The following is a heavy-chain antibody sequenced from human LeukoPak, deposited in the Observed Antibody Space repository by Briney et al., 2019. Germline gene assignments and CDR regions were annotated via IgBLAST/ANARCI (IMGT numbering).Heavy chain of an antibody. D-gene: IGHD3-3*01. CDR3: ARVPHGKTTFGVVFYWFDP. Sequence: SESLSLTCGVSGYSITSGYYWGWIRQPPGKGLEWIGNTHYSGTTYYNRSFKSRVIISVDTSKNQFSLKVNSVTAADTAMYYCARVPHGKTTFGVVFYWFDPWGQGTLVTVSS. V-gene: IGHV4-38-2*01. CDR1: GYSITSGYY. J-gene: IGHJ5*02. CDR2: THYSGTT.